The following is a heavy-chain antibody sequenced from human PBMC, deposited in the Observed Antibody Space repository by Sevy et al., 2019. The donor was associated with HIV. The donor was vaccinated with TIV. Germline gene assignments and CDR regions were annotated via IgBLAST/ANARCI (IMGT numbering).Heavy chain of an antibody. Sequence: SETLSLTCAVHGGSFSGYYWNWIRQPPGKGLEWIGEINHSGSTNYNPSLKSRVTISVDTSQNQFSLKLNFVTAADTAVYYCARGGDGVVPSPIIGLGPWTKYWYFDLWGRGTLVTVSS. CDR3: ARGGDGVVPSPIIGLGPWTKYWYFDL. J-gene: IGHJ2*01. D-gene: IGHD3-3*01. V-gene: IGHV4-34*01. CDR2: INHSGST. CDR1: GGSFSGYY.